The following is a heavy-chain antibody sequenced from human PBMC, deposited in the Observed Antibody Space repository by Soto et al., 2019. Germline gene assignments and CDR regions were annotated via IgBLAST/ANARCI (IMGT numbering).Heavy chain of an antibody. V-gene: IGHV1-3*01. D-gene: IGHD5-18*01. Sequence: AASVKVSCKASGYTFTSYAMHWVRQAPGQRLEWMGWINAGNGNTKYSQKFQGRVTMTTDTSTSTAYMELRSLRSDDTAVYYCARSSGYSYGFDYWGQGTLVTVSS. CDR3: ARSSGYSYGFDY. CDR2: INAGNGNT. J-gene: IGHJ4*02. CDR1: GYTFTSYA.